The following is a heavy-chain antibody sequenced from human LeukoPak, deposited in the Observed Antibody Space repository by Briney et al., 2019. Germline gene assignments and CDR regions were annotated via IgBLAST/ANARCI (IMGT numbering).Heavy chain of an antibody. D-gene: IGHD3-10*01. J-gene: IGHJ4*02. V-gene: IGHV1-69*04. CDR1: GGSFSNSG. Sequence: VKVSCKASGGSFSNSGFSWVRQAPGQGLEWMGRIIPILGIANYAQKFQGRVTITADKSTSTAYMELSSLRSEDTASYYCAKDKRFGELSLYYFDYWGQGTLVTVSS. CDR3: AKDKRFGELSLYYFDY. CDR2: IIPILGIA.